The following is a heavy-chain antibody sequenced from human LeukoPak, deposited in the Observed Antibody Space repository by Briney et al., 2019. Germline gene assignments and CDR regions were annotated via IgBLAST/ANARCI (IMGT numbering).Heavy chain of an antibody. CDR2: ISYDGSNK. J-gene: IGHJ4*02. Sequence: GGSLRLSCAASGFTFSSYAMHWVRQAPGKGLEWVAVISYDGSNKYYADSVKGRFTISRDNSKNTLYLQMNSLRAEDTAVYYCARDGEMGTRGDYWGQGTLVTVSS. CDR3: ARDGEMGTRGDY. V-gene: IGHV3-30*04. D-gene: IGHD5-24*01. CDR1: GFTFSSYA.